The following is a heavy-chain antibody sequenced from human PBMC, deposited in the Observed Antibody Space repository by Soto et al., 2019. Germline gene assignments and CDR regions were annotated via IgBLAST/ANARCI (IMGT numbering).Heavy chain of an antibody. CDR3: ASWEGCGSGSYGLDAFDF. Sequence: GGSLSLSWAASGFPISSNYMSWVRTAPGKGLEWVSVMYSGGSTYDSDSVKGRFTLSRDNSKNTLYLQMNSLRAEDTAVYYCASWEGCGSGSYGLDAFDFWGQGTMVTVS. J-gene: IGHJ3*01. CDR2: MYSGGST. CDR1: GFPISSNY. V-gene: IGHV3-53*01. D-gene: IGHD3-10*01.